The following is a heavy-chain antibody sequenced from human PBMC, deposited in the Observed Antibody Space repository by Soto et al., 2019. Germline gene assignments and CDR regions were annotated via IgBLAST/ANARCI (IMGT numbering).Heavy chain of an antibody. J-gene: IGHJ4*02. V-gene: IGHV4-39*01. CDR1: GDSITNTTYY. D-gene: IGHD4-4*01. CDR2: VYKSGST. CDR3: ASQRDGYSIDY. Sequence: PSETLSLTCIVSGDSITNTTYYWDWIRQPPGKGLDWLGSVYKSGSTYYNPSLKSRVTVSVDTAKNQFSLELDSVTAADTAVYYCASQRDGYSIDYWGQGSLVTVSS.